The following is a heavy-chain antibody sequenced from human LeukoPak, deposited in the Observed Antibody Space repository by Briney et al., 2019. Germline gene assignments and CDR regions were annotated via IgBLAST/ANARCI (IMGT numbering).Heavy chain of an antibody. D-gene: IGHD6-19*01. Sequence: GGSLRLSCAASGFTFSSYSINWVRQAPGEGLEWVSSISSSSSYIYYADSVKGRFTISRDSAKNSLYLQMNSLRAEDTAVYYCARDAYSSGWDYWGQGTLATVSS. CDR3: ARDAYSSGWDY. CDR2: ISSSSSYI. CDR1: GFTFSSYS. J-gene: IGHJ4*02. V-gene: IGHV3-21*01.